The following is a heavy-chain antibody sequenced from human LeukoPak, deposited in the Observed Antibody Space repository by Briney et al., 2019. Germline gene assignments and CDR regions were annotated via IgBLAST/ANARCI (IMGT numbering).Heavy chain of an antibody. CDR2: INHNGVT. CDR3: ERISSVGARRKGEGYYYYYHMDV. V-gene: IGHV4-34*01. D-gene: IGHD1-26*01. Sequence: SETLSLTCGVKGGSFSDYFWTWIRQPPGKGVEWIGEINHNGVTKYKPSLESRVSITLDTSKSQFSLKLSSVTAADTAVYYCERISSVGARRKGEGYYYYYHMDVWGKGTMVAVSS. CDR1: GGSFSDYF. J-gene: IGHJ6*03.